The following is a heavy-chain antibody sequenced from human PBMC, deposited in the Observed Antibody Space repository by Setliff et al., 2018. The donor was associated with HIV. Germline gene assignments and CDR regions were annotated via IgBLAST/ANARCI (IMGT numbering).Heavy chain of an antibody. D-gene: IGHD6-19*01. CDR3: ARDHSSGWYYFDY. CDR1: GFTVSSNY. Sequence: PGGSLRLSCAASGFTVSSNYMSWVRQAPGKGLEWVSVIYGGGTTHYADSVKGRLTISRDNSKNTLYLQMNSLRAEDTAVYYCARDHSSGWYYFDYWGQGTLVTVSS. V-gene: IGHV3-66*02. J-gene: IGHJ4*02. CDR2: IYGGGTT.